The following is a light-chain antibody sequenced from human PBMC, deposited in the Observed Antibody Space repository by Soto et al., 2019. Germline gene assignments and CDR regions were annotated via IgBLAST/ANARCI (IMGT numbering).Light chain of an antibody. V-gene: IGLV4-69*01. J-gene: IGLJ2*01. CDR3: QTWGTGILV. CDR2: LNSDGSH. Sequence: QSVLTQSPSASASLGASVKLTCTLSSGHYTYAIAWHQQQPEKGPRYLMKLNSDGSHSKGDGIPDRFSGSSSGAERYLTISSLQSEDEADYYCQTWGTGILVFGGGTKLTVL. CDR1: SGHYTYA.